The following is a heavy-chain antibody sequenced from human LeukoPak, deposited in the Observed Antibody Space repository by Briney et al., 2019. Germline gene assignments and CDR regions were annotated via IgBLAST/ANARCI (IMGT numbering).Heavy chain of an antibody. CDR1: GGTFSSYA. Sequence: GASVKVSCKASGGTFSSYAISWVRQAPGQELEWMGGIIPIFGTANYAQKFQGRVTITADESTSTAYMELSSLRSEDTAVYYCARDSSSWYALDYWGQGTLVTVSS. V-gene: IGHV1-69*13. CDR2: IIPIFGTA. J-gene: IGHJ4*02. D-gene: IGHD6-13*01. CDR3: ARDSSSWYALDY.